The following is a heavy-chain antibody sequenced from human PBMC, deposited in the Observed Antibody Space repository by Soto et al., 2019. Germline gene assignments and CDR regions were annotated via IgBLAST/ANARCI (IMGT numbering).Heavy chain of an antibody. Sequence: GGSLRLSCAASGFTFSSYWMHWVRQAPGKGLVWVSRINSDGSRTSYADSVKGRFTISRDNAKNTLYLQMNSLRAEDTAVYYCARSLPKGDWNYNGMDVWGQGTTVTGSS. V-gene: IGHV3-74*01. CDR1: GFTFSSYW. CDR2: INSDGSRT. CDR3: ARSLPKGDWNYNGMDV. J-gene: IGHJ6*02. D-gene: IGHD2-21*02.